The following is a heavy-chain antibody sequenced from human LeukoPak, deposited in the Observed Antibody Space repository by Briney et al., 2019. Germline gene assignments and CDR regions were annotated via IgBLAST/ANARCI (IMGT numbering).Heavy chain of an antibody. D-gene: IGHD2-2*01. Sequence: ASVKVSCEASGYTFTSYDINWVRQATGQGFEWMGWMNPNSGNTGYAQKFQGRVTITRNTSISTAYMELSSLRSEDTAVYYCARVVVVVPGAKVWFDPWGQGTLVTVSS. J-gene: IGHJ5*02. CDR1: GYTFTSYD. V-gene: IGHV1-8*03. CDR3: ARVVVVVPGAKVWFDP. CDR2: MNPNSGNT.